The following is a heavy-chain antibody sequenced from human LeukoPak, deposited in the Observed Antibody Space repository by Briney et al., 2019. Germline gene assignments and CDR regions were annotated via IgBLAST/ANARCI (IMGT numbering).Heavy chain of an antibody. Sequence: ASVKVSFKASGYTFTSYGINWVRQAPGQGLEWMGWISAYNGNRNYAQRFQGRVTMTTNSSTRTAYMELRSLRSDDTAIYYCARNRVGETGYFDYWGQGTLVTVSS. D-gene: IGHD1-26*01. CDR3: ARNRVGETGYFDY. J-gene: IGHJ4*01. CDR2: ISAYNGNR. V-gene: IGHV1-18*01. CDR1: GYTFTSYG.